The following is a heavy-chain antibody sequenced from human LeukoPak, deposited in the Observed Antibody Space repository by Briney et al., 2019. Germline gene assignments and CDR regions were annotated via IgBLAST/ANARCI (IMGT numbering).Heavy chain of an antibody. CDR3: ARRPRRWSYYYGSGSKFDP. V-gene: IGHV4-34*01. J-gene: IGHJ5*02. CDR1: GGSFSGYY. D-gene: IGHD3-10*01. Sequence: SETLSLTCAVYGGSFSGYYWSWIRQPPGKGLEWIGEINHSGSTNYNPSLKSRVTISVDTSKNQFSLKLSSVTAADTAVHYCARRPRRWSYYYGSGSKFDPWGQGTLVTVSS. CDR2: INHSGST.